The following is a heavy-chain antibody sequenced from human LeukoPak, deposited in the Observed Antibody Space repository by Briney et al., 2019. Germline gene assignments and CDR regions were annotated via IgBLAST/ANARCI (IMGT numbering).Heavy chain of an antibody. CDR2: ISAYNGNT. CDR1: GYTFTSYG. CDR3: ARGGYYDSSGYYYFDY. J-gene: IGHJ4*02. D-gene: IGHD3-22*01. Sequence: ASVKVSCKASGYTFTSYGISWVRQAPGQGLEWMGWISAYNGNTNYAQKLQGRVTMTTDTSTSTAYMALRSLRSDDTAVYYCARGGYYDSSGYYYFDYWGQGTLVTVSS. V-gene: IGHV1-18*01.